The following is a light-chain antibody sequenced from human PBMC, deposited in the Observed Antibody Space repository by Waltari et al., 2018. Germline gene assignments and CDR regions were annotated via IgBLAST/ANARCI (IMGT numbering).Light chain of an antibody. CDR3: GTWDSSLSGAV. Sequence: QSVLTQPPSVSAAPGPRVTISCSVGSSTLGNNYVSWYRQFPGTAPKLLIYEARERPSGIPGRFSGSKSGTSATLDITGLQAGDEADYYCGTWDSSLSGAVFGGGTHLTVL. CDR1: SSTLGNNY. J-gene: IGLJ7*01. V-gene: IGLV1-51*02. CDR2: EAR.